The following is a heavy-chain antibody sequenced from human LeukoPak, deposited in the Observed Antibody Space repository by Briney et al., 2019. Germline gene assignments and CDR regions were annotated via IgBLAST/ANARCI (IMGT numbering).Heavy chain of an antibody. CDR3: ARDPTAGQYYYYGMDV. CDR2: IYYSGST. Sequence: SETLSLTCTVSGGSISSGGYYWSWIRQHPGKGLEGIGYIYYSGSTYYNPSLKSRVTISVDTSKNQFSLKLSSVTAADTAVYYCARDPTAGQYYYYGMDVWGQGTTVTVSS. J-gene: IGHJ6*02. V-gene: IGHV4-31*03. CDR1: GGSISSGGYY.